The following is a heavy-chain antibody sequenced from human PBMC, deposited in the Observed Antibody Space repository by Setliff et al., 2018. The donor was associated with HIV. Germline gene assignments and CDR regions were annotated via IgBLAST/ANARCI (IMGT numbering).Heavy chain of an antibody. CDR2: INVGNGDT. V-gene: IGHV1-3*01. CDR1: GYTFTTYS. D-gene: IGHD3-10*01. Sequence: ASVKVSCKASGYTFTTYSLHWVRQAPGHSLEWMGWINVGNGDTKYSPELHGRISITRDTSANTAYMELSSLRSDDTAVYFCARGALLAVFDFDHWGQGTQVTVSS. J-gene: IGHJ4*02. CDR3: ARGALLAVFDFDH.